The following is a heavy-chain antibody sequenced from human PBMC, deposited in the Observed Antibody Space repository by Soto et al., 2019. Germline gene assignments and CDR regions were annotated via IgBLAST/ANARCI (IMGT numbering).Heavy chain of an antibody. V-gene: IGHV3-33*01. J-gene: IGHJ4*02. Sequence: PGGSLRLSCAASGFTFSSYGMHWVRQAPGKGLEWVAVIWYDGSNKYYADSVKGRFTISRDNSKNTLYLQMNSLRAEDTAVYYCARDRQQLVVSDSRSRFDYWGQGTLVTVSS. D-gene: IGHD6-13*01. CDR2: IWYDGSNK. CDR1: GFTFSSYG. CDR3: ARDRQQLVVSDSRSRFDY.